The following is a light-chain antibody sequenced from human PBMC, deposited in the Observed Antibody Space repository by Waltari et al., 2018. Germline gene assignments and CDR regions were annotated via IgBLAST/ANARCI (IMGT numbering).Light chain of an antibody. CDR1: QSVSSH. Sequence: ETVMTQFPASLSVSPGESVTLSCRSRQSVSSHLAWYQQKPGQAPRLLIFRSSTRASGIPARISGSGSGTEFSLTISSLQSEDSAVYYCQQYKNWPTYFGGGTKVEIK. V-gene: IGKV3-15*01. CDR3: QQYKNWPTY. CDR2: RSS. J-gene: IGKJ4*01.